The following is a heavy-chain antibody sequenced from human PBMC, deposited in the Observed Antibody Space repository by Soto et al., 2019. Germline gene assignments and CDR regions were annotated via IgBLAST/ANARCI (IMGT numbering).Heavy chain of an antibody. CDR1: GFPFSTYA. V-gene: IGHV3-23*01. CDR3: AKDMLQWLVVGHDAFDL. J-gene: IGHJ3*01. CDR2: ISGSGDTT. Sequence: GGSLRLSCAASGFPFSTYAMIWVRQAPGKGLEWVSLISGSGDTTYYADSVKGRFTISRDNAKNTLYLQMNSLRAEDTAAYYCAKDMLQWLVVGHDAFDLWGQGTMVTISS. D-gene: IGHD6-19*01.